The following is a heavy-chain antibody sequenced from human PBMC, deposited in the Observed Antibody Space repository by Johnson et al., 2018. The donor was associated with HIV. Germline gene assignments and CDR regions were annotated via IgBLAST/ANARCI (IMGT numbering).Heavy chain of an antibody. CDR3: AREDSAFDI. V-gene: IGHV3-30-3*01. J-gene: IGHJ3*02. CDR2: ISYDGSNK. Sequence: QMQLVESGGGVVQPGRSLRLSCAASGITFSYYAMHWVRQAPGKGLEWVAVISYDGSNKYYADSVKGRFTISRDNSKNTLYLQMNSLRAEDTAVYYCAREDSAFDIWGQGTMVTVSS. CDR1: GITFSYYA.